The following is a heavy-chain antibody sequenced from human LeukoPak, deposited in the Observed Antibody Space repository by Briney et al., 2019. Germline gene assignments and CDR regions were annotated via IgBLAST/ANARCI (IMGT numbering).Heavy chain of an antibody. Sequence: SETLSLTCAVYGGSFSGYYWTWIRQPPGKGLEWIGEINHSGSTDYNPSLKSRVTISVDTSKNQFSLKLSSVTAADTAVYYCARPLGYYFDYWGQGTLVTVSS. V-gene: IGHV4-34*01. CDR3: ARPLGYYFDY. D-gene: IGHD7-27*01. CDR2: INHSGST. J-gene: IGHJ4*02. CDR1: GGSFSGYY.